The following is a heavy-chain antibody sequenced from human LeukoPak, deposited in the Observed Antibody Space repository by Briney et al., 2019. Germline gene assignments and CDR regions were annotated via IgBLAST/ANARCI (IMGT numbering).Heavy chain of an antibody. J-gene: IGHJ6*02. CDR1: GFTFSSYW. V-gene: IGHV3-7*01. D-gene: IGHD1-1*01. CDR3: ARPLDGYYYYGMDV. Sequence: SGGSLRLSCAASGFTFSSYWMSWVRQAPGKGLEWVANIKQDGSEKYYVDSVKGRFTIPRDNAKNSLYLQMNSLRAEDTAVYYCARPLDGYYYYGMDVWGQGTTVTVSS. CDR2: IKQDGSEK.